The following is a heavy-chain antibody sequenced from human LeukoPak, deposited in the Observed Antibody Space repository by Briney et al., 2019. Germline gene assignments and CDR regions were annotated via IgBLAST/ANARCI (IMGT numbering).Heavy chain of an antibody. CDR3: ASLYCSGGSCYEALH. J-gene: IGHJ4*02. CDR1: GFTFSSYS. D-gene: IGHD2-15*01. V-gene: IGHV3-74*01. Sequence: PPGGSLRLSCAASGFTFSSYSMNWVRQAPGKGLVWVSRINTDGSSTSYADSVKGRFTISRDNAKNTLYLQMNSLRAEDTAVYYCASLYCSGGSCYEALHWGQGTLVTVSS. CDR2: INTDGSST.